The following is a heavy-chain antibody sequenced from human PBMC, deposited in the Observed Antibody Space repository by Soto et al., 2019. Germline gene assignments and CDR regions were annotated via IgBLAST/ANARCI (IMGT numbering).Heavy chain of an antibody. Sequence: QVQLVQSGAEVKKPGASVKVSCKASGYTFSSYGISWVRQAPGQGLEWMGWIRAYNGNTNYAQKLQGRVTMTTDTPTSTAYMELRSMRSDATAVYYCARDSPPFDPWGQGTLVTVSS. CDR1: GYTFSSYG. J-gene: IGHJ5*02. V-gene: IGHV1-18*01. CDR3: ARDSPPFDP. CDR2: IRAYNGNT.